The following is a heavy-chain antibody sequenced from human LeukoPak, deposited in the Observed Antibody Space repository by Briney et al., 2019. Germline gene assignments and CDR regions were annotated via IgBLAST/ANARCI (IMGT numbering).Heavy chain of an antibody. CDR3: ARENSSSWYYYYYYMDV. J-gene: IGHJ6*03. CDR1: GGSFSGYY. V-gene: IGHV4-34*01. Sequence: PSETLSLTCAVYGGSFSGYYWSWIRQPQGKGLEWIGEINHSGSTNYNPSLKSRVTISVDTSKNQFSLKLSSVTAADTAVYYCARENSSSWYYYYYYMDVWGKGTTVTVSS. CDR2: INHSGST. D-gene: IGHD6-13*01.